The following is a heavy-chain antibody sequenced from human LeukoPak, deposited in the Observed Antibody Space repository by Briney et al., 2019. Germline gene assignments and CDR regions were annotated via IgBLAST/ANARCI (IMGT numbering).Heavy chain of an antibody. D-gene: IGHD3-10*01. CDR2: IYPGDSDT. J-gene: IGHJ5*02. CDR3: ARHHYYGSGSYYPSGPFDP. Sequence: GESLKISCQASGYSFIKYWIGWVRQMPGKGLEWMGIIYPGDSDTRYSPSFQGQVTISADKSISTAYLQWSSLKASDTAMYYCARHHYYGSGSYYPSGPFDPWGQGTLVTVSS. V-gene: IGHV5-51*01. CDR1: GYSFIKYW.